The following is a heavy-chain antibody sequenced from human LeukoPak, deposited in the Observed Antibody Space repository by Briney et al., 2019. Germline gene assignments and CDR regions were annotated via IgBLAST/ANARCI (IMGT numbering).Heavy chain of an antibody. D-gene: IGHD5-18*01. J-gene: IGHJ3*02. CDR2: IYYSGST. CDR1: GGSISSYY. CDR3: VRTATDAFDI. V-gene: IGHV4-59*01. Sequence: PSETLSLTCTVSGGSISSYYWSWIRQPPGKGLEWIGYIYYSGSTNYNPSLKSRVTISVDTSKNQFSLKLSSVTAADTAVYYCVRTATDAFDIWGQGTMVTVSS.